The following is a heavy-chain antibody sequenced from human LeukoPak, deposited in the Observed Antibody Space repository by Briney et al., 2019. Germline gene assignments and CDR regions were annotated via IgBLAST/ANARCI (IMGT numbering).Heavy chain of an antibody. CDR1: GYSFTGYY. CDR2: INPNSGGT. D-gene: IGHD4-17*01. Sequence: ASVMVSCKASGYSFTGYYMHWVRQTPGQGLEWMGWINPNSGGTNYAQKFQGWVTMTRDTSISTAYMELSRLRSDDTAVYYCAREATVTTFDYWGQGTLVTVSS. CDR3: AREATVTTFDY. J-gene: IGHJ4*02. V-gene: IGHV1-2*04.